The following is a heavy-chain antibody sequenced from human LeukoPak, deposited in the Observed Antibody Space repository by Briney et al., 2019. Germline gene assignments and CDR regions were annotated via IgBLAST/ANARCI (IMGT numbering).Heavy chain of an antibody. CDR3: ARGPQYSYGSGSYYDGLFNY. V-gene: IGHV3-74*01. D-gene: IGHD3-10*01. Sequence: PGGSLRLSCAASGFTFNSYWMHWVRQAPGKGLVWVSRINTDGSSTRYADSVMGRVTISRDNAKNTLYLQMNSLRAEDTTVYYCARGPQYSYGSGSYYDGLFNYWGQGTLVTVSS. CDR2: INTDGSST. J-gene: IGHJ4*02. CDR1: GFTFNSYW.